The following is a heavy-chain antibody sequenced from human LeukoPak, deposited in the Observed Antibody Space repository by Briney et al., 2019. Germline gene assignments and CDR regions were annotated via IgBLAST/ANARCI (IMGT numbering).Heavy chain of an antibody. J-gene: IGHJ5*02. Sequence: SETLSLTCTVSGGSISSSSYYWGWIRQPPGKGLEWIGSIYYSGSTYYNPSLKSRVTISVDTSKNQFSLKLSSVTAADTAVYYCARSPRYFDWLSLFDPWGQGTLVTVSS. CDR3: ARSPRYFDWLSLFDP. V-gene: IGHV4-39*07. D-gene: IGHD3-9*01. CDR2: IYYSGST. CDR1: GGSISSSSYY.